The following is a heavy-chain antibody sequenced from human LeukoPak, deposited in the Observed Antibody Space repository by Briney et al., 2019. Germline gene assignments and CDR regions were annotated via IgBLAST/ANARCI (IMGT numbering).Heavy chain of an antibody. D-gene: IGHD2-2*01. CDR2: IYHSGNT. CDR1: GYSISSAYY. V-gene: IGHV4-38-2*02. J-gene: IGHJ4*02. Sequence: SETLSLTCAVSGYSISSAYYWGWIRQPPGKGLEWIGSIYHSGNTYYNLSLKSRVTISVDTSKNQFSLKLTSVTAADTALYYCAREFCSSTSCYPWVNWGQGTLVTVSS. CDR3: AREFCSSTSCYPWVN.